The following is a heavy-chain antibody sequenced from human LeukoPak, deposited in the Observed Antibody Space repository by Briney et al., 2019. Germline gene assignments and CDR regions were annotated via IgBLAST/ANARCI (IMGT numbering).Heavy chain of an antibody. J-gene: IGHJ4*02. D-gene: IGHD5-12*01. Sequence: SKGYADSVKGRLTISRDNSKNTLYLQMNSLRAEDTAVYYCARLIVATRGDYWGQGTLVTVSS. V-gene: IGHV3-NL1*01. CDR2: SK. CDR3: ARLIVATRGDY.